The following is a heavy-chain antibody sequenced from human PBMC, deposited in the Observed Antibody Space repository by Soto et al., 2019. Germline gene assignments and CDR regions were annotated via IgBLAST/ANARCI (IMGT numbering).Heavy chain of an antibody. CDR3: ARAAAYFYHYYYAMDV. D-gene: IGHD6-13*01. V-gene: IGHV3-30-3*01. Sequence: QVQLVESGGGVVQPGKSLRLSCAASRFTFSSYAMDWVRQAPGKGLEWVVVISHDGSEKYYGDSVKVRFTISRDNPKNTVYLQMNSLRPEDTAVYYCARAAAYFYHYYYAMDVWGQGTAVTVSS. J-gene: IGHJ6*02. CDR1: RFTFSSYA. CDR2: ISHDGSEK.